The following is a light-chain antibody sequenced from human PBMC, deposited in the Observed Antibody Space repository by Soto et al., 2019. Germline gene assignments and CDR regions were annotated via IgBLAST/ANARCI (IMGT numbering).Light chain of an antibody. CDR3: SSYTSSSTLL. J-gene: IGLJ1*01. CDR2: DVS. V-gene: IGLV2-14*01. CDR1: SSDVGGYNY. Sequence: QSVLTQPASVSGSPGQSITISCTGTSSDVGGYNYVSWYQQHPGKAPKLMIYDVSNRPSGVSNRFSGSKSGNTASLTISGLQAEDEADYSCSSYTSSSTLLFGTGTKLTVL.